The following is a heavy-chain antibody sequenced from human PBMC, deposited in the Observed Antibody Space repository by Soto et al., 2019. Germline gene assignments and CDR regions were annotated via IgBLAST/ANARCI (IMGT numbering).Heavy chain of an antibody. V-gene: IGHV4-31*03. Sequence: QVQLQESGPGLVKPSQTLSLTCTVSGGSISSGGYYWSWIRQHPGKGLEWIGYIYYSGSTYYNPSLKSRVTISVDSSKNQFSLKLSSVTDADTAVYYCARAAAYYYDSSGYYYYLDYWGQGNLVTVSS. D-gene: IGHD3-22*01. CDR3: ARAAAYYYDSSGYYYYLDY. CDR1: GGSISSGGYY. CDR2: IYYSGST. J-gene: IGHJ4*02.